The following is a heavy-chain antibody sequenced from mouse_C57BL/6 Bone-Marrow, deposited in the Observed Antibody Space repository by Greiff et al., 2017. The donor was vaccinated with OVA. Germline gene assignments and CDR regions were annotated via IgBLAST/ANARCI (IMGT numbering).Heavy chain of an antibody. V-gene: IGHV10-1*01. CDR1: GFSFNTYA. Sequence: GGGLVQPKGSLKLSCAASGFSFNTYAMNWVSQAPGKGLDWVARIRSKSNNYATSYADSVKDRVTNSRDDSEIMLSIQMNNSKTEDTARYYCVRHGYYAMDYWGQGTSVTASS. J-gene: IGHJ4*01. CDR2: IRSKSNNYAT. CDR3: VRHGYYAMDY.